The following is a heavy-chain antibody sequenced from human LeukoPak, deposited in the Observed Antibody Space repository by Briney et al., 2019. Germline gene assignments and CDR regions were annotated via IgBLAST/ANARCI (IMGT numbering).Heavy chain of an antibody. CDR2: ISANGGGT. V-gene: IGHV3-23*01. D-gene: IGHD1-7*01. J-gene: IGHJ4*02. CDR1: GFTFSNYA. CDR3: ARFPGPELPSLDY. Sequence: PGGSLRLSCAASGFTFSNYAMSWVRQAPGKGLEWVSSISANGGGTYYADSVKGRFTVSRDNSKNTLYVQMNTLRAEDTAVYYCARFPGPELPSLDYWGQGTLVTVSS.